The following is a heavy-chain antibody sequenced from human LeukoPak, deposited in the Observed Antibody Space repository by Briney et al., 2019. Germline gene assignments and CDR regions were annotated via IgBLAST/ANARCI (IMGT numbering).Heavy chain of an antibody. V-gene: IGHV3-66*01. J-gene: IGHJ6*02. CDR2: IYSGGST. D-gene: IGHD5-18*01. CDR3: ARDRGYSYGSHYYYGMDV. Sequence: GGSLRLSCAASGFTVSSNYMSWVRQAPGKGLEGVSVIYSGGSTYYADSVKGRFTISRDNSKNTLYLQMNSLRAEDTAVYYCARDRGYSYGSHYYYGMDVWGQGTTVTVSS. CDR1: GFTVSSNY.